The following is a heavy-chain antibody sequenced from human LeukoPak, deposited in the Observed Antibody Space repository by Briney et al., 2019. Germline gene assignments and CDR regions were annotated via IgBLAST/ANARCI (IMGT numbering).Heavy chain of an antibody. CDR2: ISGSGGST. D-gene: IGHD3-22*01. CDR1: GFTFSSYA. Sequence: GGSLRLSCAASGFTFSSYAMSWVRQAPGKGLEWVSAISGSGGSTYYADSVKGWFTISRDNSKNTLYLQMNSLRAEDTAVYYCAKDYLYYYDSSGYYSGYWGQGTLVTVSS. CDR3: AKDYLYYYDSSGYYSGY. J-gene: IGHJ4*02. V-gene: IGHV3-23*01.